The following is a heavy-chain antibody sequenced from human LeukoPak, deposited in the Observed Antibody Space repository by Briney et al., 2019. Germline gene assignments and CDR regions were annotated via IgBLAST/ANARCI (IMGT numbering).Heavy chain of an antibody. D-gene: IGHD3-22*01. V-gene: IGHV3-23*01. CDR3: AKIFHTDGYYLGEHLFDA. J-gene: IGHJ5*02. Sequence: GGSLRLSCAASGFTFNNYAMSWVRQAPGKGPEWLSAISGSGGSTTDADSVKGRFTTSRDNSKSTLYLQMNSLRTEDTAIYYCAKIFHTDGYYLGEHLFDAWGQGTLVTVSS. CDR1: GFTFNNYA. CDR2: ISGSGGST.